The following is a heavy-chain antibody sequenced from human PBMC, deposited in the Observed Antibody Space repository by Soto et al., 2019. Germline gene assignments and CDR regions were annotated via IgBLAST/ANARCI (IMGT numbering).Heavy chain of an antibody. J-gene: IGHJ4*02. CDR2: ISAYNGDT. CDR3: ARDWSRYYDRRGRIWFY. CDR1: GYTFRSYG. Sequence: ASVEVSCKASGYTFRSYGISWVRQAPGQGLEWVGWISAYNGDTHYAPKFQDRITLTTETSTDTAYMELRSLRLDDTAVYYCARDWSRYYDRRGRIWFYWGQGILVTVSS. D-gene: IGHD3-22*01. V-gene: IGHV1-18*04.